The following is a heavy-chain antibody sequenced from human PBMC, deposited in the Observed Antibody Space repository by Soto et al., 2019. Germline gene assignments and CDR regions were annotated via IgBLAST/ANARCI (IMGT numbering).Heavy chain of an antibody. CDR3: ARDGPDTAMEYYYYYGMDV. CDR1: GFTFSSYA. J-gene: IGHJ6*02. D-gene: IGHD5-18*01. Sequence: QVQLVESGGGVVQPGRSLRLSCAASGFTFSSYAMHWVRQAPGKGLEWVAVISYDGSNKYYADSVKGRFTISRDNSKNTLYLQMNSLRADDTAVYYCARDGPDTAMEYYYYYGMDVWGQGTTVTVSS. V-gene: IGHV3-30-3*01. CDR2: ISYDGSNK.